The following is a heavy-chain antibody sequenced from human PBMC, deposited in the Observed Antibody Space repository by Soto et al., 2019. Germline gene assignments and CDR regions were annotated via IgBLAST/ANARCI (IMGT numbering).Heavy chain of an antibody. J-gene: IGHJ4*02. CDR1: GFTFNSFW. Sequence: GGSLRLSCAASGFTFNSFWMDWVRQAPGKGLEWVANINPHGSEKHYVDSVKGRFTISRDNAKNSLYLQMSSLTAEDSALYYCSRSLDSWGQGTRVTVSS. CDR3: SRSLDS. V-gene: IGHV3-7*01. CDR2: INPHGSEK.